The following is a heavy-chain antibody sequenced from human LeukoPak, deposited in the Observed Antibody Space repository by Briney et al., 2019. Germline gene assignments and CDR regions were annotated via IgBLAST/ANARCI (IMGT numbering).Heavy chain of an antibody. D-gene: IGHD2-15*01. CDR2: ISVYNGDT. CDR1: GYTFYNYA. CDR3: ARGHVTVVRVAARYYGMDV. J-gene: IGHJ6*02. V-gene: IGHV1-18*01. Sequence: GASVKVSCKASGYTFYNYAINWVRQAPGQGLEWMGRISVYNGDTNYAQRFQGRVTMTADTSTSTAYIELRSLTSDDTAVYYCARGHVTVVRVAARYYGMDVWGQGTTVTVSS.